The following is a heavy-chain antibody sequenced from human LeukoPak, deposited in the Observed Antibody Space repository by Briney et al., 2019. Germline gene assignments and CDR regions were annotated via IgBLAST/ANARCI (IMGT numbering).Heavy chain of an antibody. CDR1: GFTFSSYW. V-gene: IGHV3-7*03. J-gene: IGHJ4*02. CDR2: IKQDRSEK. D-gene: IGHD3-9*01. CDR3: ARGLVILTGRKRFDY. Sequence: PGGSLRLSCAASGFTFSSYWMSWVRQAPGKGLEWVANIKQDRSEKYYVDSVKGRFTTSRDNAENSLYLQMNSLRAEDTAVYYCARGLVILTGRKRFDYWGQGTLVTVSS.